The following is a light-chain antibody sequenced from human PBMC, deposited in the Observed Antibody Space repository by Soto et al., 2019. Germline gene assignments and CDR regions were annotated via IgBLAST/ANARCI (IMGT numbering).Light chain of an antibody. CDR1: NSNIGNNA. V-gene: IGLV1-36*01. CDR3: CSSAGTYTSV. CDR2: YDD. J-gene: IGLJ3*02. Sequence: QSVLTQPPSVSEAPRQRVTISCFGSNSNIGNNAVNWYQQLPGKAPKLLIYYDDLLPSGVSDRFSGSKSGTSASLAISGLQSEDEADYYCCSSAGTYTSVFGGGTKVTVL.